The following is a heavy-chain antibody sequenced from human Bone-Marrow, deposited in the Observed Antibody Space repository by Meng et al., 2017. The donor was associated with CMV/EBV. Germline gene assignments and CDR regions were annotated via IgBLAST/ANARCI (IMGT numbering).Heavy chain of an antibody. Sequence: HGPLEASGPVLVQPSQPLLLTCTVSGGSISSGYYYWRWIRQPPWKGLEWIGYIYYSGSTYYNPPLKSRVTISVDTSKNQFSLKLSSVTAADTAVYYCIGGVVYGDYVGYFDYWGQGTLVTVSS. V-gene: IGHV4-30-4*01. CDR2: IYYSGST. CDR1: GGSISSGYYY. D-gene: IGHD4-17*01. J-gene: IGHJ4*02. CDR3: IGGVVYGDYVGYFDY.